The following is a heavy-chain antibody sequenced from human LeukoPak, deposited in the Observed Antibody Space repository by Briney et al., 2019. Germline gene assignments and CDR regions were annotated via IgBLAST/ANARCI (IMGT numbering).Heavy chain of an antibody. Sequence: ASVKVSCKASGYTFTSYAMNWVRQAPGQGLEWMGWINTNTGNPTYAQGFTGRFVFSLDTSVSTAYLQISSLKAEDTAVYYCATLPGDDSSGYRYYFDYWGQGTLVTVSS. CDR2: INTNTGNP. CDR1: GYTFTSYA. J-gene: IGHJ4*02. V-gene: IGHV7-4-1*02. D-gene: IGHD3-22*01. CDR3: ATLPGDDSSGYRYYFDY.